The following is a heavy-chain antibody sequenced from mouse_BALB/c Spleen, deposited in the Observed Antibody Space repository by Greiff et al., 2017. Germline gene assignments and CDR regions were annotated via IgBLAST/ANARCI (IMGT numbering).Heavy chain of an antibody. CDR2: ISNGGGST. J-gene: IGHJ4*01. Sequence: EVMLVESGGGLVQPGGSLKLSCAASGFTFSSYTMSWVRQTPEKRLEWVAYISNGGGSTYYPDTVKGRFTISRDNAKNTLYLQMSSLKSEDTAMYYCARRSDGYYPFYAMDYWGQGTSVTVSS. V-gene: IGHV5-12-2*01. CDR1: GFTFSSYT. D-gene: IGHD2-3*01. CDR3: ARRSDGYYPFYAMDY.